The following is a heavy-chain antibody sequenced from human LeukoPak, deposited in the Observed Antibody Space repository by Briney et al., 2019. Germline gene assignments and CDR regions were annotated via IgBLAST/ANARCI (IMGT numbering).Heavy chain of an antibody. Sequence: ASVKVSFKASGYTFPSYFMHWVRQAPGQGLEWMGIINPTGGSTTYAQKFQGRVTMTRDTSTSTVYMELSSLRSDDTAVYYCARTAARRFDYWDQGTLVTVSS. CDR2: INPTGGST. V-gene: IGHV1-46*01. CDR3: ARTAARRFDY. D-gene: IGHD6-6*01. J-gene: IGHJ4*02. CDR1: GYTFPSYF.